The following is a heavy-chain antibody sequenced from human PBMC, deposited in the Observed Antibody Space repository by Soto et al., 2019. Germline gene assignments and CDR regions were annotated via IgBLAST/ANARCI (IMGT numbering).Heavy chain of an antibody. J-gene: IGHJ4*02. D-gene: IGHD6-19*01. CDR2: ITWNSGDT. CDR1: GFNFDDYA. Sequence: EVQLVESGGGLVQPGRSLRLSCVTSGFNFDDYAMHWVRQAPGKGLEWVSGITWNSGDTAYADSVKGRFTISRDNAKNTLYLQMDSLRPEDTALYYCAKDHLGGAMAVPFFDYGGQGALVTVSS. CDR3: AKDHLGGAMAVPFFDY. V-gene: IGHV3-9*01.